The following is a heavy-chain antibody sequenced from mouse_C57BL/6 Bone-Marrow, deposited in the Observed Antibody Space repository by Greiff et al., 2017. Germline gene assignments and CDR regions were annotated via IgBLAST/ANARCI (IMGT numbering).Heavy chain of an antibody. D-gene: IGHD1-1*01. Sequence: VQLQQPGAELVKPGASVKLSCKASGYTFTSYWMQWVKQRPGQGLEWIGEIDPSDSYTNYNQKFKGKATLTVDTSSSTAYMQLRSLTSEDSAVYYCARLYYYGSVDYWGQGTTLTVSS. CDR2: IDPSDSYT. CDR1: GYTFTSYW. V-gene: IGHV1-50*01. J-gene: IGHJ2*01. CDR3: ARLYYYGSVDY.